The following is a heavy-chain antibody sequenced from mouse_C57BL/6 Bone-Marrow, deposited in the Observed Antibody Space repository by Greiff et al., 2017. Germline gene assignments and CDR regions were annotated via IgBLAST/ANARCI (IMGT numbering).Heavy chain of an antibody. V-gene: IGHV14-4*01. D-gene: IGHD2-1*01. CDR3: TCNYYWYFDV. J-gene: IGHJ1*03. Sequence: VQLQQSGAELVRPGASVKLSCTASGFNIKDDYMHWVQQRPEQGLEWIGWIDPENGDIEYASTVQGQVTITADTSSNTAYLQLSSLTSEDTAVYYCTCNYYWYFDVWGTGTTVTVSS. CDR1: GFNIKDDY. CDR2: IDPENGDI.